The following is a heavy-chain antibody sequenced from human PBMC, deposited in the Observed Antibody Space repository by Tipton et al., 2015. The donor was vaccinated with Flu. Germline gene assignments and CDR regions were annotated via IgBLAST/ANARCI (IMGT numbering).Heavy chain of an antibody. D-gene: IGHD1-26*01. CDR1: GGSITSMSHY. V-gene: IGHV4-39*02. CDR3: ARDGIAWDYYGMDV. J-gene: IGHJ6*02. Sequence: GLVKPSETLSLTCSVSGGSITSMSHYWGWIRQPPGKGLEWIGSVSYTGTTYHSPSLKSRVTISVDTSKNQFSLKLSSVTAADTAVYYCARDGIAWDYYGMDVWGQGTTVTVSS. CDR2: VSYTGTT.